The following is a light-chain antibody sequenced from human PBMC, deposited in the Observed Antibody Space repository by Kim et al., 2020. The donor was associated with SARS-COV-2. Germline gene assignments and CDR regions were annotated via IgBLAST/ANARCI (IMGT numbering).Light chain of an antibody. CDR3: QKYNSAPWT. V-gene: IGKV1-27*01. CDR2: AAS. J-gene: IGKJ1*01. Sequence: GDRVTITCRAGQGITNDLAWYQQKPGKVPQLLSYAASALQSGVPPRFSGSGAGTDFTLTISSLQPEDVATYYCQKYNSAPWTFGQETKVDIK. CDR1: QGITND.